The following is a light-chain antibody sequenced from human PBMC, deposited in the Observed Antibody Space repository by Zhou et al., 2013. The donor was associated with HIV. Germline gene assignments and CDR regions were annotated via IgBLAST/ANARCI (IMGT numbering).Light chain of an antibody. J-gene: IGKJ1*01. V-gene: IGKV1-12*02. CDR3: QKYNSAPWT. Sequence: DIHMTQSPSSVSASVGDRVTITCRASQGIGTWLAWYQQKPGKAPKLLIYAASSLQSGVPSRFSGSGSGANFTLSISSLQPEDVATYYCQKYNSAPWTFGQGTKVEIK. CDR2: AAS. CDR1: QGIGTW.